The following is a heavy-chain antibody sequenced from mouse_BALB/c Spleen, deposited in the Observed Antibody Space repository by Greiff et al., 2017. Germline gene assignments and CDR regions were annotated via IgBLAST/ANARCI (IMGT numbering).Heavy chain of an antibody. CDR1: GFSLTSYG. J-gene: IGHJ4*01. V-gene: IGHV2-9*02. CDR2: IWAGGST. Sequence: QVQLQQSGPGLVAPSQSLSITCTVSGFSLTSYGVHWVRQPPGKGLEWLGVIWAGGSTDYNSALKSRLSISKDNSKSQVFLKMNSLQTDDTARYYCARDKTHYYAMDYWGQGTSVTVSS. CDR3: ARDKTHYYAMDY.